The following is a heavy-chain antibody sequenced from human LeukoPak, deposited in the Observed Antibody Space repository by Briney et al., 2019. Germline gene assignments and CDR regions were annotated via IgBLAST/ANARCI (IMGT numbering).Heavy chain of an antibody. V-gene: IGHV3-74*01. CDR2: INSDGSST. J-gene: IGHJ6*02. Sequence: GGSLRLSCAASGFTFSSCWMHWVRQAPGKGLVCVSRINSDGSSTSYADSVKGRFTISIDNAKNTLYLQMNSLRAEDTAVYYCARENFYGMDVWGQGTTVTVSS. CDR3: ARENFYGMDV. CDR1: GFTFSSCW.